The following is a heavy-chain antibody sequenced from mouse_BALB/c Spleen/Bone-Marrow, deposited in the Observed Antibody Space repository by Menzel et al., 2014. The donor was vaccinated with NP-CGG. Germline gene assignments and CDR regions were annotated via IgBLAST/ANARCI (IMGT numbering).Heavy chain of an antibody. J-gene: IGHJ1*01. CDR1: GYAITSGYN. CDR2: ISYDGSN. Sequence: EVQLVESGPGLVKPSQSLSLTCSVTGYAITSGYNWNWIRQFLGNKLEWMGYISYDGSNNYNPSLKNRISITRDTSKNQFFLKLNSVTSEDTATYYCARLDGYDWYFDVWGAGTTVTVSS. CDR3: ARLDGYDWYFDV. V-gene: IGHV3-6*02. D-gene: IGHD2-2*01.